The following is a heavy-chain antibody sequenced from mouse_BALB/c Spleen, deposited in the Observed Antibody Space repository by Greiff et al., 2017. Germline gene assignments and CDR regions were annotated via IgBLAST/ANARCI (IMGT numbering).Heavy chain of an antibody. Sequence: EVQVVESGPGLVKPSQSLSLTCSVTGYSITSGYYWNWIRQFPGNKLEWMGYISYDGSNNYNPSLKNRISITRDTSKNQFFLKLNSVTTEDTATYYCARDLYGRAMDYWGQGTSVTVSS. J-gene: IGHJ4*01. V-gene: IGHV3-6*02. D-gene: IGHD1-1*01. CDR2: ISYDGSN. CDR3: ARDLYGRAMDY. CDR1: GYSITSGYY.